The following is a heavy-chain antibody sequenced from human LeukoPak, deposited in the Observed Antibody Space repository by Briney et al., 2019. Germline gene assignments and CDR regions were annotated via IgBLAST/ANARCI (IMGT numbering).Heavy chain of an antibody. CDR3: AKESSSGWFYFDY. CDR1: GYTFTNYG. V-gene: IGHV1-18*01. CDR2: ISAYNGHA. D-gene: IGHD6-19*01. Sequence: GASVKVSCKASGYTFTNYGISWVRQAPGQGLEWMGWISAYNGHAKYAQNLQGRVTMTTDTSTTTAYMELRSLRSDDTAVYYCAKESSSGWFYFDYWGQGTLVTVSS. J-gene: IGHJ4*02.